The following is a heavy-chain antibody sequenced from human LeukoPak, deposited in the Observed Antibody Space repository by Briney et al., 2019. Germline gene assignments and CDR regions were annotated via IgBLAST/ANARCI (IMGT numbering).Heavy chain of an antibody. CDR1: GSRFSMYW. CDR2: IYPGDSQT. V-gene: IGHV5-51*01. J-gene: IGHJ3*02. D-gene: IGHD3-3*01. Sequence: GESLQISFKGPGSRFSMYWTGWVRQVPGKGLAWMGIIYPGDSQTAYSPSFQGQVTISADKSINTAYLQWRSLEASDTAMYYCGRIRGYDFWSRGAFDIWGQGTMVTVSS. CDR3: GRIRGYDFWSRGAFDI.